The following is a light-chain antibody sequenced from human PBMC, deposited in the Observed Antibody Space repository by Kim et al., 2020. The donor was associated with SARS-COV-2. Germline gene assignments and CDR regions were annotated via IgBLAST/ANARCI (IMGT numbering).Light chain of an antibody. CDR2: RNN. V-gene: IGLV10-54*04. Sequence: RQTATPTGTGSSNNVGNLGAAWLQQRQGLPPKLLSYRNNNRPSGIAERFSASRSGNTASLIIAGLQPEDEADYYCSAWDISLRTWVFGGGTQLTVL. CDR1: SNNVGNLG. CDR3: SAWDISLRTWV. J-gene: IGLJ3*02.